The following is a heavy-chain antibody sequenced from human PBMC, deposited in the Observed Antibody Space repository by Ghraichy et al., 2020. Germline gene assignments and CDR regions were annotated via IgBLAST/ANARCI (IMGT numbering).Heavy chain of an antibody. D-gene: IGHD1-1*01. CDR1: GGSFSDYD. CDR2: INDSGTI. CDR3: ARVVFSNDGTPFDWFDP. J-gene: IGHJ5*02. Sequence: SETLSLTCTVYGGSFSDYDWSWIRQPPGKGLEWIGEINDSGTIDYNPSLKSRVSISFDTSKNQFSLKLSSVTAADTAVYFCARVVFSNDGTPFDWFDPWGQGTLVTVSS. V-gene: IGHV4-34*01.